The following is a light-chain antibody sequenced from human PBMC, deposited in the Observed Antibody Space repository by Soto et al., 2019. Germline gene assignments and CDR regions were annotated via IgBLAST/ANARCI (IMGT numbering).Light chain of an antibody. CDR3: QSYDRSLSGYV. CDR2: ENN. Sequence: QSVLTQPPSVSEAPGQRVTISCTGSSSNIGAGYEAHWYQQVPGTAPKLLIYENNNRPSGVPDRFSGSKSGTSASLAITGLQAEDEAEYYGQSYDRSLSGYVCGTGTKVTVL. J-gene: IGLJ1*01. CDR1: SSNIGAGYE. V-gene: IGLV1-40*01.